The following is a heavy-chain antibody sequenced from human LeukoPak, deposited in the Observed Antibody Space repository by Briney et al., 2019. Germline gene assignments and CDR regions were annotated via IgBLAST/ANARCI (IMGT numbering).Heavy chain of an antibody. V-gene: IGHV3-53*01. CDR1: GFTVSSNY. CDR3: ARFIVGAIDYRDY. Sequence: GGSLRLSCAASGFTVSSNYMSWVRQAPGKGLEWVSVIYTGGSTYYAGSVKGRFTISRDNSKKTLYLQMNSLRAEDTAVYYCARFIVGAIDYRDYWGQGTLVTVSS. CDR2: IYTGGST. D-gene: IGHD1-26*01. J-gene: IGHJ4*02.